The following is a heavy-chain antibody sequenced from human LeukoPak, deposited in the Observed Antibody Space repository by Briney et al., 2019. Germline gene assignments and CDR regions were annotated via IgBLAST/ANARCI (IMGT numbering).Heavy chain of an antibody. CDR1: GFTFSSYA. D-gene: IGHD4-17*01. CDR2: ISGSGGST. Sequence: PGGSLKLSCAASGFTFSSYAMSWVRQAPGKGLEWVSVISGSGGSTYYADSVKGRFTISRDNAKNSLYLQTNSLRAEDTAVYYCARVPTTVTYTDYWGQGTLVTVSS. V-gene: IGHV3-23*01. CDR3: ARVPTTVTYTDY. J-gene: IGHJ4*02.